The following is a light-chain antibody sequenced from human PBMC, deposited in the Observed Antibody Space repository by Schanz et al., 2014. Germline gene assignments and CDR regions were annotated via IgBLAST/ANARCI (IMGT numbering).Light chain of an antibody. CDR3: SSYTSSITLV. Sequence: QSALTQPASVSGSPGQSITISCTGTSSDVGGYNYVSWYQHYPGKAPKLMIYDVSNRPSGVSNRFSGSKSGNTASLTISGLQAEDEADYYCSSYTSSITLVFGGGTKLTVL. V-gene: IGLV2-14*03. CDR1: SSDVGGYNY. J-gene: IGLJ3*02. CDR2: DVS.